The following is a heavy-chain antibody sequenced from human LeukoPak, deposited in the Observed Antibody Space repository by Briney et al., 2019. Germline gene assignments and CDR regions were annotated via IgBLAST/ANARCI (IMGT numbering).Heavy chain of an antibody. CDR1: GFTFSSYA. CDR2: ISGSGGST. V-gene: IGHV3-23*01. CDR3: ARDQRQFEGSGSYSNWFDP. Sequence: GGSLRLSCAASGFTFSSYAMSWVRQAPGKGLEWVSAISGSGGSTYYADSVKGRFTISRDNSKNTLYLQMNSLRAEGAAVYYCARDQRQFEGSGSYSNWFDPWGQGTLVTVSS. D-gene: IGHD3-10*01. J-gene: IGHJ5*02.